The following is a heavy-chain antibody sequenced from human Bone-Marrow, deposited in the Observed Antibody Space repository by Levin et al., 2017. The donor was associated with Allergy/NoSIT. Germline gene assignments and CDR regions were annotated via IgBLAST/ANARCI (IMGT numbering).Heavy chain of an antibody. J-gene: IGHJ4*02. V-gene: IGHV3-48*01. CDR3: VREDPLLTGTTVAWGYFDN. Sequence: GESLKISCAASGFTFSTYNMNWVRQAPGKGLEWISHISSASSTIYYADSVKGRFTISRDNPKNSVYLQMNTLRAEDTALYYCVREDPLLTGTTVAWGYFDNWGQGTLVTVSS. D-gene: IGHD1/OR15-1a*01. CDR1: GFTFSTYN. CDR2: ISSASSTI.